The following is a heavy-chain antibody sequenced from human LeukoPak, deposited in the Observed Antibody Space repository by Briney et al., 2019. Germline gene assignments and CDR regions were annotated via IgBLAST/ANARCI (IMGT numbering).Heavy chain of an antibody. CDR3: ANFFGYNFGY. CDR2: IYTGGST. V-gene: IGHV3-53*01. CDR1: GFSVSSNY. D-gene: IGHD5-24*01. J-gene: IGHJ4*02. Sequence: GGSLRLSCAASGFSVSSNYRGWVRQVSGKGLEWVSVIYTGGSTYYADSVKGRFTISRDDSKNTLFLQMNSLKTEDTGVYYCANFFGYNFGYWGQGTLVTVSS.